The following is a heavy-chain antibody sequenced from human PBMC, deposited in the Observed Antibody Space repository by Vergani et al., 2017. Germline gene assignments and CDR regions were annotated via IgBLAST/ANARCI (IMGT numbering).Heavy chain of an antibody. Sequence: EVQLLESGGDLVQPGGSLRLSCAASGFTFNHYAMNWVRQAPGKGLEWVSGISGSGGSTYYAGSVKGRFTISRDSSKNTLYLQMNSLSAGDTAVYYCAKAKHRNGGYDYLYYYHAMDVWGQGTTVTVSS. CDR2: ISGSGGST. V-gene: IGHV3-23*01. D-gene: IGHD5-12*01. CDR3: AKAKHRNGGYDYLYYYHAMDV. CDR1: GFTFNHYA. J-gene: IGHJ6*02.